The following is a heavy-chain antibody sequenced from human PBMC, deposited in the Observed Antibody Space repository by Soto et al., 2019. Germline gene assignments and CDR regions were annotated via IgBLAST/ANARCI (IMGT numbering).Heavy chain of an antibody. J-gene: IGHJ4*02. V-gene: IGHV3-73*01. CDR2: IRSKPQNYAA. Sequence: PGGSLRLSCAASGFSFGVSAIHLVRQASGKGLEWVGRIRSKPQNYAAAYAASVEGRFTISRDDSKNTSYLQMNNLRPDDTAVYFCTVVGATTDGFHYWGQGTLVTVSS. CDR3: TVVGATTDGFHY. D-gene: IGHD1-26*01. CDR1: GFSFGVSA.